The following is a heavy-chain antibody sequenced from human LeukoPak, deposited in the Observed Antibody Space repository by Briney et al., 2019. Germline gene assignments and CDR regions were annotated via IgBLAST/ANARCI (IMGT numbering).Heavy chain of an antibody. J-gene: IGHJ6*03. D-gene: IGHD5-12*01. CDR2: INPNSGGT. Sequence: ASVKVSXKASGYTFTGYYMHWVRQAPGQGLEWMRWINPNSGGTNYAQKFQGRVTMTRDTSISTAYMELSRLRSDDTAVYYCARDLGGGYSGYGGLYYYYMDVWGKGTTVTVSS. CDR1: GYTFTGYY. V-gene: IGHV1-2*02. CDR3: ARDLGGGYSGYGGLYYYYMDV.